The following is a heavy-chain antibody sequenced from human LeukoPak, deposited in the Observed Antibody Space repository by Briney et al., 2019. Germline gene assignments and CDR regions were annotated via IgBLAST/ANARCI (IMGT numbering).Heavy chain of an antibody. CDR2: IYYSWST. CDR1: GGSISSSSYY. V-gene: IGHV4-39*01. Sequence: SETLSLTCTVSGGSISSSSYYWGWIRQPPGKGLEWIGSIYYSWSTYYNPSLKSRVTISVDTSKNQFSLKLSSVTAADTAVYYCARYVDTAMVTRTPPRYYFDYWGQGTLVTVSS. D-gene: IGHD5-18*01. CDR3: ARYVDTAMVTRTPPRYYFDY. J-gene: IGHJ4*02.